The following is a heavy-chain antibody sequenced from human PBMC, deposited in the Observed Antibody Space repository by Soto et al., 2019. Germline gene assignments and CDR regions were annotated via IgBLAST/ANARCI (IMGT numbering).Heavy chain of an antibody. J-gene: IGHJ6*02. CDR1: GGSFSGYY. CDR3: ARGRGNGSGSYYNADYYGMDV. Sequence: SETLSLTCAVYGGSFSGYYWSWIRQPPGKGLEWIGEINHSGSTNYNPSLKSRDTKSVDTSKNQISLKLSSVTAADTAVYFCARGRGNGSGSYYNADYYGMDVWGQGTTVT. D-gene: IGHD3-10*01. V-gene: IGHV4-34*01. CDR2: INHSGST.